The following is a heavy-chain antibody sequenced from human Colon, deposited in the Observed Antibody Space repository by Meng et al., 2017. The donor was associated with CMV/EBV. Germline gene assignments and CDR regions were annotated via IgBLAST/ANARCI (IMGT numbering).Heavy chain of an antibody. CDR2: IKQDGSDE. D-gene: IGHD2-2*01. J-gene: IGHJ6*02. CDR3: ARGGCISRSCYRDYYYYGMDV. Sequence: GESLKISCAVSGFSLSDYWTNWVRQAPGKGLEWVANIKQDGSDENYVDSVKGRFTVSRDNAKNSVYLQMDSLRAEDTAVYYCARGGCISRSCYRDYYYYGMDVWGQGTTVTVSS. CDR1: GFSLSDYW. V-gene: IGHV3-7*01.